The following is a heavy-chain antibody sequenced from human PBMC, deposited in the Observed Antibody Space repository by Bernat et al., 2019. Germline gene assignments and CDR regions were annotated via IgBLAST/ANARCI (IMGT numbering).Heavy chain of an antibody. CDR1: GFTFSSYG. Sequence: QEQLVESGGGVVQPGRSLRLSCAASGFTFSSYGMHWVRQAPGKGLEWVALISYDGSNKYYTDYVKGRFTISRDNSKDTLYLQMNSLRAEDTAVYFFAREITVTTTSYFDPWGQGTLVIVSS. CDR2: ISYDGSNK. V-gene: IGHV3-33*01. J-gene: IGHJ5*02. CDR3: AREITVTTTSYFDP. D-gene: IGHD4-17*01.